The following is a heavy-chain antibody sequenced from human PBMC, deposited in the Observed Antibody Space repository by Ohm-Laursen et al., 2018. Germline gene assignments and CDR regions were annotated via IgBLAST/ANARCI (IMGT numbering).Heavy chain of an antibody. J-gene: IGHJ4*02. CDR2: INPNSGGT. CDR1: GYTFTGYY. D-gene: IGHD3-22*01. V-gene: IGHV1-2*02. CDR3: ARDVRTYYYDSSGAYFDY. Sequence: ASVKVSCNASGYTFTGYYMHWVRQAPGQGLEWMGWINPNSGGTNYAQKFQGRVTMTRDTSISTAYMELSRLRSDDTAVYYCARDVRTYYYDSSGAYFDYWGQGTLVTVSS.